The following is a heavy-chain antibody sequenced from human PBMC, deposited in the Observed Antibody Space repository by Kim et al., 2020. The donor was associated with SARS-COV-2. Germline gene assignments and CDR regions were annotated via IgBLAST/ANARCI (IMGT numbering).Heavy chain of an antibody. D-gene: IGHD2-15*01. CDR2: IFAGDSDT. CDR3: ARHRSFYCNGGNCSSPYFYYVVDV. CDR1: GYNFGNHW. V-gene: IGHV5-51*01. Sequence: GESLKISCKGSGYNFGNHWIGWVRQVPGKGLEWMGIIFAGDSDTRYSPSFQGQVNISADRSIGTAYLRWSSLKASDSAIYYCARHRSFYCNGGNCSSPYFYYVVDVWGQGTTVTVS. J-gene: IGHJ6*02.